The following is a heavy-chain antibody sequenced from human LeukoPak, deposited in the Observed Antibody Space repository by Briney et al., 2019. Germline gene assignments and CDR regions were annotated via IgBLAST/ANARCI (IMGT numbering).Heavy chain of an antibody. CDR1: GFTFSSYA. CDR2: ISGSGGST. J-gene: IGHJ4*02. Sequence: GGSLRLSCAASGFTFSSYAMSWVRQAPGKGLEWVSAISGSGGSTYYADSVKGRFTISRDNSKNTLYLQMNSLRAEDTAVYYCAKGSLLLWFGELLLCWGQGTLVTVSS. CDR3: AKGSLLLWFGELLLC. V-gene: IGHV3-23*01. D-gene: IGHD3-10*01.